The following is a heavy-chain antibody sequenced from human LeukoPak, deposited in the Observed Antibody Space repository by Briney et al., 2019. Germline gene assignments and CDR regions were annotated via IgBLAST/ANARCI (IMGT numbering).Heavy chain of an antibody. J-gene: IGHJ4*02. Sequence: ASVKVSCKASGYTFTSYYIHWVRQSPRQGLEWMGWINPNSGGTNYAQKFQGRVTMTRDTSISTAYMELSRLRSDDTAVYYCARERAITMVRGVMNDFDYWGQGTLVTVSS. D-gene: IGHD3-10*01. V-gene: IGHV1-2*02. CDR3: ARERAITMVRGVMNDFDY. CDR2: INPNSGGT. CDR1: GYTFTSYY.